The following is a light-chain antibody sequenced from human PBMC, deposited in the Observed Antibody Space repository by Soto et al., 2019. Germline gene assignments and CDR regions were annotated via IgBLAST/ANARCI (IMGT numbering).Light chain of an antibody. J-gene: IGKJ1*01. CDR3: QHCNSYSEA. Sequence: DIQMTQSPSTLSGSVGDRVTITCRASQTISSWLAWYQQKPGKAPKLLIYKASTLKSGVPSRFSGSGSGTEFSLTTSSMQPDDFATYYCQHCNSYSEAFGQGTKVELK. V-gene: IGKV1-5*03. CDR1: QTISSW. CDR2: KAS.